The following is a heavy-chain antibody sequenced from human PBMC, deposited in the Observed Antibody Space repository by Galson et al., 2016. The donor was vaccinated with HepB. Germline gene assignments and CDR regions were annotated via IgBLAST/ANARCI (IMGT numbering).Heavy chain of an antibody. J-gene: IGHJ4*02. Sequence: SVKVSCKASGYTFANSGVSWVRQAPGQGLERMGWISVYNGIAKYAQKFQGRVAMTTDTSTSTAYMELRSLRSDDTAVYYCARAQWLVFGRFDFWGQGTLVTVSS. V-gene: IGHV1-18*01. D-gene: IGHD6-19*01. CDR1: GYTFANSG. CDR3: ARAQWLVFGRFDF. CDR2: ISVYNGIA.